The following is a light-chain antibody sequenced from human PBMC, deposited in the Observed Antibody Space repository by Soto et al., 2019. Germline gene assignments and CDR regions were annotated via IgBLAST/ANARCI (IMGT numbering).Light chain of an antibody. Sequence: EIVMTQSPATLSVSPGERATLSCRASQSVSSNLAWYPQKPGQPPMLLIYGAFTRATGIPDRFSGSGSGTEFTLTISSLQSEDFAVYYCQHYNNRPPLTFGGGTKVEIK. CDR1: QSVSSN. V-gene: IGKV3-15*01. CDR2: GAF. CDR3: QHYNNRPPLT. J-gene: IGKJ4*01.